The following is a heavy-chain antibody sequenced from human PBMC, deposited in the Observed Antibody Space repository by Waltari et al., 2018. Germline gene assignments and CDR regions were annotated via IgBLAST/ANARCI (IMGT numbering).Heavy chain of an antibody. J-gene: IGHJ4*02. CDR1: GGSFSGYY. V-gene: IGHV4-34*01. Sequence: QVQLQQWGAGLLKPSETLSLTCAVYGGSFSGYYWSWIRQPPGKGLEWIGEINHSGSTNYNPSLKSRVTISVDTSKNQFSLKLSSVTAADTAVYYCGRDRGWRQHDYWGQGTLVTVSS. CDR3: GRDRGWRQHDY. CDR2: INHSGST. D-gene: IGHD5-12*01.